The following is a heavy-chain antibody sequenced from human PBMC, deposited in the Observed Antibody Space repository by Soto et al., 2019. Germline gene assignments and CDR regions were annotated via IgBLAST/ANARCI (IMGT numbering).Heavy chain of an antibody. J-gene: IGHJ4*02. V-gene: IGHV1-69*13. Sequence: RASVKVSCKASGGTFSSYAISWVRQAPGQGLEWMGGIIPIFGTANYAQKFQGRVTITADESTSTAYMELSSLRSEDTAVYYCARDPTGLLWFGESPRFDYWGQGTLVTVSS. CDR3: ARDPTGLLWFGESPRFDY. CDR2: IIPIFGTA. D-gene: IGHD3-10*01. CDR1: GGTFSSYA.